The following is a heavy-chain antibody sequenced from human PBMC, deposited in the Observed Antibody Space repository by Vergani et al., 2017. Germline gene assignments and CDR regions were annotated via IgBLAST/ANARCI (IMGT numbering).Heavy chain of an antibody. J-gene: IGHJ3*02. Sequence: EVQLVESGGGLVQPGGSLRLSCAASGFSLSRFWMSWVRQAPEKGLEWVSSISSSSSYIYYADSVKGRFTISRDNAKNSLYLQMNSLRAEDTAVYYCASCSSTSCYRAAFDIWGQGTMVTVSS. CDR1: GFSLSRFW. CDR2: ISSSSSYI. CDR3: ASCSSTSCYRAAFDI. D-gene: IGHD2-2*02. V-gene: IGHV3-21*01.